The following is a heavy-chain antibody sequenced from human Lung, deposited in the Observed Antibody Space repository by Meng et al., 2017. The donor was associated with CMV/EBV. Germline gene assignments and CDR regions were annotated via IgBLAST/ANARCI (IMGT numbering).Heavy chain of an antibody. Sequence: SVKVSCXASGYTFNGYNMHWVRQAPGQGLEWMGWINPNSGGTNYAQRFQGRVTLTIDTSISTAYMELSRLKSDDTAVYFCARLFHTILGTGYYYGMDVWGPGTTVTV. D-gene: IGHD3/OR15-3a*01. CDR3: ARLFHTILGTGYYYGMDV. J-gene: IGHJ6*02. V-gene: IGHV1-2*02. CDR2: INPNSGGT. CDR1: GYTFNGYN.